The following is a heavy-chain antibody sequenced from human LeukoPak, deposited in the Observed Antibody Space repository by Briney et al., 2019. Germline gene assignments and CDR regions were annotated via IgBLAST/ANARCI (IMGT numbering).Heavy chain of an antibody. D-gene: IGHD1-1*01. CDR1: GFTLSTHG. CDR3: AILNWSSGRA. V-gene: IGHV3-33*01. J-gene: IGHJ5*02. CDR2: IWYDGNTK. Sequence: GMSLRLSCAASGFTLSTHGMHWVRQAPGKGLEWLAVIWYDGNTKYYSDSVKGRFTISRDSSKNTLYLEMNSLRAEDTAVYYCAILNWSSGRAWGQGTLVTVSS.